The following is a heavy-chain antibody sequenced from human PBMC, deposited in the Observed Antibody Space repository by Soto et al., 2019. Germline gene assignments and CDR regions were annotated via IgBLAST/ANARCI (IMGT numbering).Heavy chain of an antibody. CDR2: INPKSGGT. CDR3: ARDLAQGGGRPGFDY. CDR1: GDTFTANY. Sequence: ASVKVSCKASGDTFTANYIHWVRQAPGQGFEWMGWINPKSGGTKYPQKFQGRVTMTRDTSLSTVYMTLTRLTSDDTAVYYCARDLAQGGGRPGFDYCGQGTLVTVSS. V-gene: IGHV1-2*02. D-gene: IGHD1-26*01. J-gene: IGHJ4*02.